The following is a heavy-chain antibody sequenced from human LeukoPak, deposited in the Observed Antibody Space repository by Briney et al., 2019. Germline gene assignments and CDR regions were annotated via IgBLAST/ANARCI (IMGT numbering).Heavy chain of an antibody. D-gene: IGHD3-22*01. CDR2: IWYDGSND. V-gene: IGHV3-33*01. CDR1: RFDFSTSG. CDR3: ARGINSGYFYVVAAFDI. J-gene: IGHJ3*02. Sequence: PGRSLRLSCAASRFDFSTSGMHWVRQDPGKGLEWVAVIWYDGSNDYYADSVKGRFTISRDNSKKTLYLQMNSLRAEDTAVYYCARGINSGYFYVVAAFDIWGRGTMVTVSS.